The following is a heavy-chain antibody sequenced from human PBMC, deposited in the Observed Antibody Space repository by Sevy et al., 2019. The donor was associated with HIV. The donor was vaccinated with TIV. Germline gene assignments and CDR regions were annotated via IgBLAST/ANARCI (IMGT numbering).Heavy chain of an antibody. D-gene: IGHD6-13*01. J-gene: IGHJ4*02. CDR1: GYSFSSYA. CDR2: INGRGGST. V-gene: IGHV3-23*01. Sequence: GESLKISCVVSGYSFSSYAISWVRQAPGKGLEWVSTINGRGGSTYYADSVKGRFTISRDNPKNTLFLQMINLRVDDTAIYYCARPSPRIAAAASACYDNWGQGTLVTVSS. CDR3: ARPSPRIAAAASACYDN.